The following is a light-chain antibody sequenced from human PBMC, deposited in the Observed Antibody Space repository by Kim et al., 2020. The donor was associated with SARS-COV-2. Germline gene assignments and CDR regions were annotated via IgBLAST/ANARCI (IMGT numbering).Light chain of an antibody. J-gene: IGLJ2*01. CDR2: QDR. CDR3: QAWDSSTGV. CDR1: KLGDKY. V-gene: IGLV3-1*01. Sequence: VSPGQTASITCSGDKLGDKYACWYQQKAGQSPVLVIYQDRKRPSGIPERFSGSNAGNTATLTISGTQAMDEAVYYCQAWDSSTGVFGGGTQLTVL.